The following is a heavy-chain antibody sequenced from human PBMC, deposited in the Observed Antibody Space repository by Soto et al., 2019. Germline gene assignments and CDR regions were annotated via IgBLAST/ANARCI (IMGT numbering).Heavy chain of an antibody. Sequence: AGGALRVCWGASGVNFKKCCMALGRQAAGEGLEWVSGISCCGGSSSYADSVKGRFSIARDDSKNTVSLQLNSLRVEDTAQYYCAKADGQQWLIPHLHNWGQGPLVTV. V-gene: IGHV3-23*01. D-gene: IGHD6-19*01. J-gene: IGHJ4*02. CDR2: ISCCGGSS. CDR1: GVNFKKCC. CDR3: AKADGQQWLIPHLHN.